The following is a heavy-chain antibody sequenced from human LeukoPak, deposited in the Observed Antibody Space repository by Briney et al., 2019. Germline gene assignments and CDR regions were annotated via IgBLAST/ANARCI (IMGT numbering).Heavy chain of an antibody. CDR2: ISGSGGST. J-gene: IGHJ6*03. D-gene: IGHD2-15*01. V-gene: IGHV3-23*01. CDR3: AKGGGCSGGSCYTHYYYYYMDV. CDR1: GFTFSSYA. Sequence: GGSLRLXCAASGFTFSSYAMRWVRQAPGKGLEWVSAISGSGGSTYYADSVKGRFTISRDNSKNTLYLQMNSLRAEDTAVYYCAKGGGCSGGSCYTHYYYYYMDVWGKGTTVTVSS.